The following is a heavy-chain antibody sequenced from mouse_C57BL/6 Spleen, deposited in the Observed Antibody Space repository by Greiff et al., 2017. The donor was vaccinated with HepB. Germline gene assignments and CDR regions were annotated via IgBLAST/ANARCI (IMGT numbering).Heavy chain of an antibody. Sequence: QVQLQQPGAELVKPGASVKVSCKASGYTFTSYWMHWVKQRPGQGLEWIGRIHPSDSDTNYNQKFKGKATLTVDKSSSTAYMQLSSLTSEDSAVYYCAFYDGYYAWFAYWGQGTLVTVSA. V-gene: IGHV1-74*01. CDR2: IHPSDSDT. J-gene: IGHJ3*01. D-gene: IGHD2-3*01. CDR3: AFYDGYYAWFAY. CDR1: GYTFTSYW.